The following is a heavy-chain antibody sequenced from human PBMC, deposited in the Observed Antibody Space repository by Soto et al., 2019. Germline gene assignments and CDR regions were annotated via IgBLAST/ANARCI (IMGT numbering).Heavy chain of an antibody. J-gene: IGHJ6*02. Sequence: QVQLVESGGRVVQPGRSLRLSCAASGFTFSSYGMHWVRQAPGKGLEWVAVISYDGSNKYYADSVKGRFTISRDNSQNTLYLQMNSLRAEDTAVYYCAKDLAAPVDYYYGMDVWGQGTTVTVSS. D-gene: IGHD2-15*01. CDR2: ISYDGSNK. CDR1: GFTFSSYG. CDR3: AKDLAAPVDYYYGMDV. V-gene: IGHV3-30*18.